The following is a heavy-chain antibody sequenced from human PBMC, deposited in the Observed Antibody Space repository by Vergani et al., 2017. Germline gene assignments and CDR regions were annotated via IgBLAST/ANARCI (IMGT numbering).Heavy chain of an antibody. V-gene: IGHV4-61*02. D-gene: IGHD3-10*01. Sequence: QVQLHESGPGLVKPSQTLSLTCTVSGWSITSGCFYWSWIRQPAGKGLDGIGRIHSSGTTNYNPSLKSRVTLSVDTSKNQLSLRMTALTAADTAVYYCARDSWTSELRGVYWFDTWGQGTLVSVSS. CDR2: IHSSGTT. CDR1: GWSITSGCFY. CDR3: ARDSWTSELRGVYWFDT. J-gene: IGHJ5*02.